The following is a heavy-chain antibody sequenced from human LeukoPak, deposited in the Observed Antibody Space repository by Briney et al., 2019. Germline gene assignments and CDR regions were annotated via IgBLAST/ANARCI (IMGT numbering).Heavy chain of an antibody. J-gene: IGHJ3*02. D-gene: IGHD6-19*01. Sequence: SETLSLTCTVSGGSISSYYWSWIRQPPGKGLGWIGYIYYSGSTNYNPSLKSRVTISVDTSKNQFSLKLSSVTAADTAVYYCARAVAGLVAFDIWGQGTMVTVSS. CDR2: IYYSGST. CDR3: ARAVAGLVAFDI. CDR1: GGSISSYY. V-gene: IGHV4-59*01.